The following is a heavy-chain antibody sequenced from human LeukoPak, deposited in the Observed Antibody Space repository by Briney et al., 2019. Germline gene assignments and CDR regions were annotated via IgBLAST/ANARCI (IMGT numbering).Heavy chain of an antibody. V-gene: IGHV3-33*06. Sequence: GRPLILFWAACGFIFSSYGMHGVRQARDKGMEWGTVIWYDGCNKYYADSVKGRFTISRDNSKNPLYLQMNSLRAEDTAVYYCAKDGDNYYYMDVWGKGTTVTVSS. CDR3: AKDGDNYYYMDV. CDR1: GFIFSSYG. CDR2: IWYDGCNK. D-gene: IGHD7-27*01. J-gene: IGHJ6*03.